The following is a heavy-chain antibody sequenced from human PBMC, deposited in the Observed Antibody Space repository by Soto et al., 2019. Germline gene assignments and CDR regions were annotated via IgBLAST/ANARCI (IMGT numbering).Heavy chain of an antibody. J-gene: IGHJ6*02. Sequence: PSQTLSLTCAISGDSVSSNSAGWNWIRQSPSRGLEWLGRTYYKSKWNNDYALSVKSRITINPDTSKNQFSLHLYSVTPEDTAVYYCTGTTWFRGMDVWGQGTPVTVSS. V-gene: IGHV6-1*01. CDR1: GDSVSSNSAG. CDR3: TGTTWFRGMDV. CDR2: TYYKSKWNN. D-gene: IGHD1-26*01.